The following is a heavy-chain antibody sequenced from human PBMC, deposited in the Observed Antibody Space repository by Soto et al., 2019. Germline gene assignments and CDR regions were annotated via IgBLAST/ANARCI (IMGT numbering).Heavy chain of an antibody. CDR3: ARGGYYFDY. CDR1: GGSINGGGYY. Sequence: PSETLSLTCTVSGGSINGGGYYWSWIRQHPGQGLEWIGYIYYSGSIYYNPSLKSRVTMSVDTSKEQFSLKLSSVTAADTAVYYCARGGYYFDYWGQGALVTVSS. V-gene: IGHV4-31*03. CDR2: IYYSGSI. J-gene: IGHJ4*02.